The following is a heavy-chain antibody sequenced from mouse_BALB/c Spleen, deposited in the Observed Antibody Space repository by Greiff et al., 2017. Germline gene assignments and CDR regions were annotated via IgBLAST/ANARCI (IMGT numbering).Heavy chain of an antibody. J-gene: IGHJ4*01. V-gene: IGHV1-7*01. CDR2: INPSTGYT. Sequence: QVQLQQSGAELAKPGASVKMSCKASGYTFTSYWMHWVKQRPGQGLEWIGYINPSTGYTEYNQKFKDKATLTADKSSSTAYMELSSLTNEDSAVYDCTREALSLLRLLDYWGQGTSVTVSS. D-gene: IGHD1-2*01. CDR3: TREALSLLRLLDY. CDR1: GYTFTSYW.